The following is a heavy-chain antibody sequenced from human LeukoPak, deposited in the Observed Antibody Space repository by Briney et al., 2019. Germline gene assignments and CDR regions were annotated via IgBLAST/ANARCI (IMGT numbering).Heavy chain of an antibody. CDR3: AREGIAAAGIDY. V-gene: IGHV3-21*01. Sequence: TGGSLRLSCAASGFTFSSYSMNWVRQAPGKGLEWVSSISSSSSYIYYADSVKGRFTISRDNAKNSLYLQMNSPRAEDTAVYYCAREGIAAAGIDYWGQGTLVTVSS. J-gene: IGHJ4*02. CDR2: ISSSSSYI. CDR1: GFTFSSYS. D-gene: IGHD6-13*01.